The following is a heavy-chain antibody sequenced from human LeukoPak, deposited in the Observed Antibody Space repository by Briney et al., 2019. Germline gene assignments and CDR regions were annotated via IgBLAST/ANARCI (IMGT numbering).Heavy chain of an antibody. CDR1: GYTFTSYG. V-gene: IGHV1-18*01. J-gene: IGHJ5*02. CDR2: ISAYNGNT. Sequence: GASVKVSCKASGYTFTSYGISWVRQAPGQGLEWMGWISAYNGNTNYAQKLQGRVTMTTDTSTSTAYMELRSLRSDDTAVYYCARGQRIGYDFWSGYPKWFDPWGQGTLVTVSS. D-gene: IGHD3-3*01. CDR3: ARGQRIGYDFWSGYPKWFDP.